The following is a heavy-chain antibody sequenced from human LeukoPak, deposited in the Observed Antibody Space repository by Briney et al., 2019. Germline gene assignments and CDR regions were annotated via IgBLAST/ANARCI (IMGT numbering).Heavy chain of an antibody. J-gene: IGHJ4*02. D-gene: IGHD6-19*01. CDR1: GFTFSSFI. CDR2: ISSSSTYI. Sequence: GGSLRLSCAASGFTFSSFIMNWVRQAPGKGLEWVSSISSSSTYIDYADSVKGRFTISRDNAKNSLYLQMNCLRVEDTAVYYCAREDSSGSDSFDYWGQGTLVTVSS. V-gene: IGHV3-21*01. CDR3: AREDSSGSDSFDY.